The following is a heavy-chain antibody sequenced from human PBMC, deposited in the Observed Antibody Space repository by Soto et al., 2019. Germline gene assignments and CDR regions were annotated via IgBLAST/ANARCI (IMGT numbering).Heavy chain of an antibody. CDR3: ARGRGLRPTRTQSYFDY. J-gene: IGHJ4*02. D-gene: IGHD4-17*01. V-gene: IGHV4-34*01. CDR1: GGSFSGYY. CDR2: INHSGST. Sequence: QVQLQQWGAGLLKPSETLSLTCAVYGGSFSGYYWSWIRQPPGKGLEWIGEINHSGSTNYNPSLKSRVTISVDTSKNQFSLKLSSVTAADTAVYYCARGRGLRPTRTQSYFDYWGQGTLVTVSS.